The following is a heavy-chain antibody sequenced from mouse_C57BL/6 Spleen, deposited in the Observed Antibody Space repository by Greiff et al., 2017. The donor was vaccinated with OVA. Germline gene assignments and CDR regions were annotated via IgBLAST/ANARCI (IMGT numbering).Heavy chain of an antibody. CDR2: INPNNGGT. D-gene: IGHD1-2*01. J-gene: IGHJ2*01. Sequence: VQLKQSGPELVKPGASVKISCKASGYTFTDYYMNWVKQSHGKSLEWIGDINPNNGGTSYNQKFKGKATLTVDKSSSTAYMELRSLTSEDSAVYYCARLGYYGYYFDYWGQGTTLTVSS. V-gene: IGHV1-26*01. CDR3: ARLGYYGYYFDY. CDR1: GYTFTDYY.